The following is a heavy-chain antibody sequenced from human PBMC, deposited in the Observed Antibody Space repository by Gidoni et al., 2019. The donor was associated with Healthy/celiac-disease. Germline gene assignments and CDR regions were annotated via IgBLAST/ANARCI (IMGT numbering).Heavy chain of an antibody. V-gene: IGHV4-39*01. J-gene: IGHJ4*02. D-gene: IGHD3-3*01. CDR2: IYYSGST. CDR1: GGSISSSSYY. Sequence: QLQLQESGSGQVKPSETLSLTCTVPGGSISSSSYYWGWLRQPQGKGLEWIGSIYYSGSTYYNPSLKSRVTISVDTSKNQFSLKLSSVTAADTAVYYCASELRFLEWLLPGWGQGTLVTVSS. CDR3: ASELRFLEWLLPG.